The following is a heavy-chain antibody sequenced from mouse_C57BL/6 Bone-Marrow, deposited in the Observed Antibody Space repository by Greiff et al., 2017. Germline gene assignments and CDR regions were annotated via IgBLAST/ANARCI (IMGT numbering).Heavy chain of an antibody. CDR1: GYTFTNYW. CDR3: ARWYGSSLYFDY. V-gene: IGHV1-63*01. D-gene: IGHD1-1*01. Sequence: QVQLQQSGAELVRPGTSVKLSCKASGYTFTNYWIGWAKQRPGHGLEWIGDIYPGGGYTNYNEKFKGKATLTADKSSSTADMQLSSLTSEDSAIXYCARWYGSSLYFDYWGQGTTLTVSS. J-gene: IGHJ2*01. CDR2: IYPGGGYT.